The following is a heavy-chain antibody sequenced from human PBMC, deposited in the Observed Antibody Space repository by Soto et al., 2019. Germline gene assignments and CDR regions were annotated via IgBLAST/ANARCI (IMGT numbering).Heavy chain of an antibody. Sequence: SVKVSCKASGGTFSRNAISWVRQAPGQGLEWMGGIIPFLHAPNYAQKFQGRVTITADESTSIVFMEMSSLRFEDTAVYYCARSRAAAPPRVGMDVWGQGATVTVSS. D-gene: IGHD6-13*01. CDR1: GGTFSRNA. CDR3: ARSRAAAPPRVGMDV. J-gene: IGHJ6*02. V-gene: IGHV1-69*13. CDR2: IIPFLHAP.